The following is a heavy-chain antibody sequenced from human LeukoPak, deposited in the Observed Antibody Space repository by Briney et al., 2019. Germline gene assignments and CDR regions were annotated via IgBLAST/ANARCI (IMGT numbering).Heavy chain of an antibody. J-gene: IGHJ5*02. CDR3: ARGVSRGRIWFDP. D-gene: IGHD2-2*01. CDR2: IYTSGST. Sequence: SETLSLTCTVSGGSISSGSYYWSWIRQPAGKGLEWIGRIYTSGSTNYNPSLKSRVTISVDTSKNQFSLKLSSVTAADTAVYYCARGVSRGRIWFDPWGQGTLVTVSS. CDR1: GGSISSGSYY. V-gene: IGHV4-61*02.